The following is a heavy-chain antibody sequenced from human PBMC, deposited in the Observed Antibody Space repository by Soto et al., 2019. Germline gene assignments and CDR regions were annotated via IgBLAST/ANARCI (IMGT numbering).Heavy chain of an antibody. CDR3: ARGVTTRKYYYYGMGV. CDR2: IYYSGST. CDR1: GGSISSGGYY. Sequence: SETLSLTCTVSGGSISSGGYYWSWIRQHPGKGLEWIGYIYYSGSTYYNPSLKSRVTISVDTSKNQFSLKLSSVTAADTAVYYCARGVTTRKYYYYGMGVWAKGPRSPSP. V-gene: IGHV4-31*03. J-gene: IGHJ6*02. D-gene: IGHD4-4*01.